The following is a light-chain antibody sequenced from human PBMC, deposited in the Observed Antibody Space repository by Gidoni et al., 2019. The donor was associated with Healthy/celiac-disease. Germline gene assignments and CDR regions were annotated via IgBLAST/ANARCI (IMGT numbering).Light chain of an antibody. J-gene: IGKJ1*01. CDR2: GES. CDR1: QSVSSN. V-gene: IGKV3-15*01. CDR3: RQDNNWHQT. Sequence: IVMTPSPATLSVSPGARATLSCRASQSVSSNLAWYQQKPGQAPRLLTYGESARAAGIPASFSGSGSGTKFKLSSSGLQSEDFAVYYCRQDNNWHQTFXQXTKVEIK.